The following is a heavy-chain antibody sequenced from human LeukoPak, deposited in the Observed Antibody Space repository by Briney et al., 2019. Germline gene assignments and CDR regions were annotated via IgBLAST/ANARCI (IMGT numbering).Heavy chain of an antibody. CDR3: AKDYYGSGSYRHFDQ. CDR1: GFTFSSYA. V-gene: IGHV3-23*01. Sequence: PGESLRLSCAASGFTFSSYAMSWVRQAPGKGLEWVSGTSGSGGSTYYADSVKGRFTISRDNSKNTLSLQMNSLRAEDTAVYYCAKDYYGSGSYRHFDQWGQGTLVTVSS. J-gene: IGHJ4*02. D-gene: IGHD3-10*01. CDR2: TSGSGGST.